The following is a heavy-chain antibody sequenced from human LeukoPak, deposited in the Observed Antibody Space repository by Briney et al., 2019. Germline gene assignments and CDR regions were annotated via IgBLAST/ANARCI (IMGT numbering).Heavy chain of an antibody. CDR1: GGSISSYY. J-gene: IGHJ4*02. CDR3: ATTYGDYFDY. D-gene: IGHD4-17*01. Sequence: PSETLSLTCTVSGGSISSYYWSWIRQPPGKGLEGIGYIYYSGSTNYNPSLKSRVTISVDTSKNQFSLKLSSVTAADTAVYYCATTYGDYFDYWGQGTLVTVSS. CDR2: IYYSGST. V-gene: IGHV4-59*08.